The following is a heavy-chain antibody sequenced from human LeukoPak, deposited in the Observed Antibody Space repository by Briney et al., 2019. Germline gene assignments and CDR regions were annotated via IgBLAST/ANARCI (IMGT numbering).Heavy chain of an antibody. CDR2: VYYSGST. J-gene: IGHJ4*02. CDR1: GGSINSYY. CDR3: ARKNGYFDY. D-gene: IGHD1-1*01. Sequence: SETQSLTCTVSGGSINSYYWSWIRQPPGKGLEWIGYVYYSGSTDYNPSLKSRVTMSVDTSKNQFSLKLSSVTAADTAVYYCARKNGYFDYWGQGTLVTVSS. V-gene: IGHV4-59*01.